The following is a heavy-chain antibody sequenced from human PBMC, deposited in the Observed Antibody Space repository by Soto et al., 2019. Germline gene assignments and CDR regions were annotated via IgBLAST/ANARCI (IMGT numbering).Heavy chain of an antibody. J-gene: IGHJ4*02. V-gene: IGHV2-26*01. CDR2: ICSNDEK. D-gene: IGHD2-15*01. Sequence: QVTLKESGPVLVKPTETLTLTCTVSGFSLSNARLSVSWIRQPPGKALEWLAHICSNDEKFYSTSLKSRLTIYTDTSKSQVVLTMNNMDPVDTATYYCARIRDEDCSGGSCYYHSDYWGQGTLVTVSS. CDR3: ARIRDEDCSGGSCYYHSDY. CDR1: GFSLSNARLS.